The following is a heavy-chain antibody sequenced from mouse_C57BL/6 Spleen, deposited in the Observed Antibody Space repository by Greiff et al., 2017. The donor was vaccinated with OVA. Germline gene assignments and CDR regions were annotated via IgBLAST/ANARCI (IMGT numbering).Heavy chain of an antibody. V-gene: IGHV1-7*01. CDR1: GYTFTSYW. Sequence: VQLQQSGAELAKPGASVKLSCKASGYTFTSYWMHWVKQRPGQGLEWIGYINPSSGYTKYNQKFKDKATLTADKSSSTAYMQLSSLKYEDSAVYYCARGSPITTVVATSSDYWGQGTTLTVSS. CDR2: INPSSGYT. D-gene: IGHD1-1*01. CDR3: ARGSPITTVVATSSDY. J-gene: IGHJ2*01.